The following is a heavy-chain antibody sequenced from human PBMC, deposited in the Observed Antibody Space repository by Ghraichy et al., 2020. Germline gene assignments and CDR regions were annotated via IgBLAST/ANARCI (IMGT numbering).Heavy chain of an antibody. V-gene: IGHV3-23*01. D-gene: IGHD3-16*01. CDR2: ISRSGDST. CDR3: AKIGALGNWYFDL. Sequence: GESLNISCAASGFTFSSTGMSWVRQAPGKALEWVSSISRSGDSTFYADSVKGRFTISRDNSKNTLYLQMNSLRAEDTAVYYCAKIGALGNWYFDLWGRGTLVTVFS. J-gene: IGHJ2*01. CDR1: GFTFSSTG.